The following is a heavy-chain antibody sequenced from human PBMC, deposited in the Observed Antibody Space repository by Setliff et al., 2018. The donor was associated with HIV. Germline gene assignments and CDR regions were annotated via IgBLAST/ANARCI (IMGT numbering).Heavy chain of an antibody. CDR2: IYYSGTT. CDR3: ARDRTYGDSGTYYMDV. CDR1: GGSISGYY. V-gene: IGHV4-59*01. Sequence: PSETLSLTCTVSGGSISGYYWTWIRQPPGKGLEWIGYIYYSGTTKYNPSLKSRVTISLDTSKYQFSLKVSSVTAADSAVYYCARDRTYGDSGTYYMDVWGKGTTVTSP. J-gene: IGHJ6*03. D-gene: IGHD3-10*01.